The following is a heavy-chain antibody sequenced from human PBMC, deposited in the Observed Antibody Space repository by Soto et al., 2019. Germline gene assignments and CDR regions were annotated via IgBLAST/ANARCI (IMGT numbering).Heavy chain of an antibody. CDR3: ARDLGRTAAGYYYCYAMDV. J-gene: IGHJ6*02. CDR1: GFTFSNYS. D-gene: IGHD6-25*01. V-gene: IGHV3-7*01. CDR2: IKGDGIEK. Sequence: GGSLRLSCAASGFTFSNYSMNWVRQVPGKGLEWVANIKGDGIEKYFVDSVKGRFTISRDNAKNSLYLQMNSMRAEDTATYYCARDLGRTAAGYYYCYAMDVWGQGTTVTVYS.